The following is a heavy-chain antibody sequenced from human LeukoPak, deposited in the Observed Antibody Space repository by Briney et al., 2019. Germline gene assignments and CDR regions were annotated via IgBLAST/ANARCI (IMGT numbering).Heavy chain of an antibody. CDR3: ASARSDYYYYMDV. J-gene: IGHJ6*03. CDR2: IYYSGST. V-gene: IGHV4-39*07. Sequence: SETLSLTCTVSGGSISSSSYYWGWIRQPPGKGLEWIGSIYYSGSTYYNPSLKSRVTISVDTSKNQFSLKLSSVTAADTAVYYCASARSDYYYYMDVWGKGAMVTVSS. CDR1: GGSISSSSYY. D-gene: IGHD6-6*01.